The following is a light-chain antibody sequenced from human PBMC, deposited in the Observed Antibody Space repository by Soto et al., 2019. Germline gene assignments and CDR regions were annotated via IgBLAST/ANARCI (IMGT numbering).Light chain of an antibody. J-gene: IGLJ2*01. CDR2: SNN. CDR1: SSNIGSNY. V-gene: IGLV1-47*02. Sequence: QSVLTQPPSASGTPGQRVTISCSGSSSNIGSNYVYWYQQLPGTAPKLLIYSNNQRPSGVPDRFSGSKSGTSASLAISGLRSEDEADYYCAAGDDSLNGLVFGGGTKLTVL. CDR3: AAGDDSLNGLV.